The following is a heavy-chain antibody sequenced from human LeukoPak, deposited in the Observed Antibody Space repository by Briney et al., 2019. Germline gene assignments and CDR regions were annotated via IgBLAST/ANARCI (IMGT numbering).Heavy chain of an antibody. Sequence: ASVTVSCKASGYTFTSYDISWLRQAPGQGLEWIGWISAYNGNTNYAQKPQGRVTMPTVTSTSTAYMELRSLRSDDTAVYYFARDSSEFGESPAYYFDYWGQGTLVTVSS. CDR3: ARDSSEFGESPAYYFDY. V-gene: IGHV1-18*04. CDR1: GYTFTSYD. D-gene: IGHD3-10*01. CDR2: ISAYNGNT. J-gene: IGHJ4*02.